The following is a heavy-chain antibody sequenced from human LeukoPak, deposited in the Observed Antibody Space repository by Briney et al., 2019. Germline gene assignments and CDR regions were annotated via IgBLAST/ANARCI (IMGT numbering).Heavy chain of an antibody. J-gene: IGHJ4*02. CDR2: IYPGDSDT. D-gene: IGHD2-15*01. Sequence: GESLKISCKVSGYSFPSYWITWVRQVPGKGLEWMGIIYPGDSDTRYSPSFQGQVTISADKSISTAYLQWSSLKASDTAMYYCATLLAAGSDYWGQGTLVTVSS. CDR3: ATLLAAGSDY. CDR1: GYSFPSYW. V-gene: IGHV5-51*01.